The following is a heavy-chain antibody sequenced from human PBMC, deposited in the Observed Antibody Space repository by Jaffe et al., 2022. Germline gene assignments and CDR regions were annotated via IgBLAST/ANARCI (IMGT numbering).Heavy chain of an antibody. D-gene: IGHD3-10*01. CDR3: TTDAQVLLWFRELFDY. CDR1: GFTFSNAW. CDR2: IKSKTDGGTT. J-gene: IGHJ4*02. Sequence: EVQLVESGGGLVKPGGSLRLSCAASGFTFSNAWMSWVRQAPGKGLEWVGRIKSKTDGGTTDYAAPVKGRFTISRDDSKNTLYLQMNSLKTEDTAVYYCTTDAQVLLWFRELFDYWGQGTLVTVSS. V-gene: IGHV3-15*01.